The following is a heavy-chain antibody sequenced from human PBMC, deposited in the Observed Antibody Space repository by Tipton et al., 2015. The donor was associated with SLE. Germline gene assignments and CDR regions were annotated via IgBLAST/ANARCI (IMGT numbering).Heavy chain of an antibody. CDR1: GGSFSGYY. D-gene: IGHD1-14*01. CDR2: INHSGST. CDR3: AAQPVAGLWYFDL. Sequence: TLSLTCAVYGGSFSGYYWSWIRQPPGKGLEWIGEINHSGSTNYNPSLKSRVTISVDTSKNQFSLKLSSVTAADTAVYYCAAQPVAGLWYFDLWGRGTLVTVSS. V-gene: IGHV4-34*01. J-gene: IGHJ2*01.